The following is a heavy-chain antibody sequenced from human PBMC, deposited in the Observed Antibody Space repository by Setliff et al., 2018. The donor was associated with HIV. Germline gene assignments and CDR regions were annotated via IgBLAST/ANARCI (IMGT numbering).Heavy chain of an antibody. CDR3: TTGYSTPWHDHQ. J-gene: IGHJ4*02. V-gene: IGHV3-15*01. Sequence: GGSLRLSCAVSGFTLSNAWMNWVRQAPGKGLEWVGRIKSKKNGETTDYAPPVKGRFGISRDDSLNILYLQMTRLNIEDTGIYYCTTGYSTPWHDHQWGQGTLVTVSS. CDR2: IKSKKNGETT. CDR1: GFTLSNAW. D-gene: IGHD5-12*01.